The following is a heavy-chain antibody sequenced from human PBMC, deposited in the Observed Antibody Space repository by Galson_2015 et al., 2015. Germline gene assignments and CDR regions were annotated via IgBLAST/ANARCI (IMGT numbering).Heavy chain of an antibody. CDR3: AKVHGSSSSWYGCDG. CDR1: GLTFSSYA. CDR2: ISGRGGST. Sequence: SLRLSCAASGLTFSSYAVTWVRQAPGKGLEWVSAISGRGGSTYYADSVKGRFTISRDNAKNTLYLQMNSLRAEDTAAYYCAKVHGSSSSWYGCDGGGQGARGTVSS. J-gene: IGHJ4*02. V-gene: IGHV3-23*01. D-gene: IGHD6-13*01.